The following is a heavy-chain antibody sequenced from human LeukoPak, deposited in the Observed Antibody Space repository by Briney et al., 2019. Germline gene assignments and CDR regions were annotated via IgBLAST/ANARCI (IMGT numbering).Heavy chain of an antibody. J-gene: IGHJ4*02. CDR1: GFTFSTYG. D-gene: IGHD6-13*01. CDR3: ARRIAAAGLDY. Sequence: GGSLRLSCAASGFTFSTYGMLWVRQAPGQGPEWVALIRYDGSNKYYADSVKGRFTISRDNSKNTLYLQMNSLRVEDTAMYYCARRIAAAGLDYWGQGTLVTVSS. V-gene: IGHV3-30*19. CDR2: IRYDGSNK.